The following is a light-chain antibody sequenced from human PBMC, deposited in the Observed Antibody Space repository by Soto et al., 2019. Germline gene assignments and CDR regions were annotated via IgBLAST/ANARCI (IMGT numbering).Light chain of an antibody. CDR1: QGISSA. CDR2: DAS. V-gene: IGKV1D-13*01. J-gene: IGKJ2*01. CDR3: QQFNNYPHT. Sequence: AIQLTQSPSSLSASVGDRVSITCRASQGISSALAWYQQKPGKPPKSLIYDASSLESGVPSRFSGSGFGTDFTLTISSLQPEDFATYSCQQFNNYPHTFGQGTKLEIK.